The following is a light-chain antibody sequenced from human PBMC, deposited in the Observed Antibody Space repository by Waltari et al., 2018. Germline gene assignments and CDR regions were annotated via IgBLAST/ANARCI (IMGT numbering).Light chain of an antibody. Sequence: DIQMTQSPSSLSAVVADRVTITCRASQSVDASLAWYQQKPGRAPKILIYKASVLESGVPSRFSGSGFGTEFTLTISGLQPVDSATYFCQQYNSVPRTFAQGTK. CDR2: KAS. J-gene: IGKJ2*01. CDR1: QSVDAS. V-gene: IGKV1-5*03. CDR3: QQYNSVPRT.